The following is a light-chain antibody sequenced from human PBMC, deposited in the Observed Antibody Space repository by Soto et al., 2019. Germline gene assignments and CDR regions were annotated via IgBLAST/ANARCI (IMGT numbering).Light chain of an antibody. V-gene: IGKV3-11*01. CDR1: PSVTNF. CDR3: QQRNIWPPVT. CDR2: GAF. J-gene: IGKJ5*01. Sequence: TQSPSSLSGSVGDRVTITCRASPSVTNFLAWYQQKPGQAPRLLIYGAFNRATGIPARFSGSGSGTDFTLTISSLEPEDSAIYYCQQRNIWPPVTFGQGTRLEIK.